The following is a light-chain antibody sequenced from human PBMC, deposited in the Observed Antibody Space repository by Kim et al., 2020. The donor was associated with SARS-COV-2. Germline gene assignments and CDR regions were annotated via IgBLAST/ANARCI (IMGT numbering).Light chain of an antibody. CDR2: KDS. V-gene: IGLV3-25*03. J-gene: IGLJ2*01. Sequence: SYELTQPPSVSVSPGQTATITCSGDALPRQYAFWYQQKPGQAPVLVIYKDSERPSRIPERFSGASSDTTATLTISGVQAEDEADYYCQSADSSGTSLVFGGGTQLTVL. CDR1: ALPRQY. CDR3: QSADSSGTSLV.